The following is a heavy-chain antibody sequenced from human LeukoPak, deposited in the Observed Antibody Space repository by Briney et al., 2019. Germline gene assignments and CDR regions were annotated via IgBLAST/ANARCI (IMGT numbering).Heavy chain of an antibody. CDR3: ARVLSGSWDWFDP. CDR1: GFIFSSYW. Sequence: GGSLRLSCAASGFIFSSYWMHWVRQAPGKGLVWVSRINSDGSSTSYADSVKGRFTISRDNAKNTVYLQMNSLRAEDTAVYYCARVLSGSWDWFDPWGQGPLVTVSS. J-gene: IGHJ5*02. D-gene: IGHD3-22*01. V-gene: IGHV3-74*01. CDR2: INSDGSST.